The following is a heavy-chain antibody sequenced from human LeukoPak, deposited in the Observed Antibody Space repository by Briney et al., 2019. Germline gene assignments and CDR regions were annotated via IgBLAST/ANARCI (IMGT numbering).Heavy chain of an antibody. CDR1: GFTFSSYG. J-gene: IGHJ5*02. CDR3: ARDSNPYYYGSGTHPYNWFDP. CDR2: ISGSGGST. D-gene: IGHD3-10*01. Sequence: GSLRLSCAASGFTFSSYGMSWVRQAPGKGLEWVSAISGSGGSTYYADSVKGRFTISRDNSKNTLYLQMNSLRAEDTAVFYCARDSNPYYYGSGTHPYNWFDPWGQGTLVTVSS. V-gene: IGHV3-23*01.